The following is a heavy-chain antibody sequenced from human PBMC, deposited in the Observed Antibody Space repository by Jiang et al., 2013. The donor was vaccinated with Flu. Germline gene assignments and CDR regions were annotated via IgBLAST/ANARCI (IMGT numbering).Heavy chain of an antibody. J-gene: IGHJ4*02. CDR3: ARLPMKFQLLPSDN. CDR2: IYSSGRT. Sequence: QLLESGGGLIQAGGSLRLSCAVSGFTVTNTYVSWVRQAPGKGLEWVSVIYSSGRTYYADSVRGRFTLSRDTSKDTVYLQMNSLRAEDTAVYYCARLPMKFQLLPSDNWGRGTLVTVSS. V-gene: IGHV3-53*01. CDR1: GFTVTNTY. D-gene: IGHD2-2*01.